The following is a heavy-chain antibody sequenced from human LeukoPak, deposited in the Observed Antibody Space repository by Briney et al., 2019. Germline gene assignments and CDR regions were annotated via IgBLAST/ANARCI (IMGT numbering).Heavy chain of an antibody. CDR1: GFTFSSYW. V-gene: IGHV3-74*01. D-gene: IGHD5-24*01. Sequence: PGGSMRLSCAASGFTFSSYWMHWVRQAPGKGLVWVSRINSDGSSTSYADSVKGRFTISRDNAKSTLYLQMNSLRAEDTAVYYCARDLRMAPFYYYYMDVWGKGTTVTVSS. J-gene: IGHJ6*03. CDR3: ARDLRMAPFYYYYMDV. CDR2: INSDGSST.